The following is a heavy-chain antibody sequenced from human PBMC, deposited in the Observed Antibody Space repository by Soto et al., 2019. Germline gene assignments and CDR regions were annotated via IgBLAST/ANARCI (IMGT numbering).Heavy chain of an antibody. J-gene: IGHJ6*02. D-gene: IGHD1-26*01. CDR1: GGVFGSFS. CDR2: IIPIYGTA. CDR3: AKDRRADWESYYYYAMDV. V-gene: IGHV1-69*01. Sequence: QVQLVQSGAEVRKPGSSVKVSCKASGGVFGSFSITWVRQAPGQGLEWIGGIIPIYGTANYAQTFQGRVTINADAATSTAYVEVSSLGSEDTAVYYCAKDRRADWESYYYYAMDVWGQGTTVIVSS.